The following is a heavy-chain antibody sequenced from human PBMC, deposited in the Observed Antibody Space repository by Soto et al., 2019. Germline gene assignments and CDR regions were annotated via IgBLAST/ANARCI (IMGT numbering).Heavy chain of an antibody. CDR3: ATGSLRGFWSGIPRAFDI. CDR1: GYTLTELS. J-gene: IGHJ3*02. Sequence: ASVKVSCKVSGYTLTELSMHWVRQAPGKGLEWMGGFDPEDGEIIYAQKFQGRVTMTEDTSTDTAYMELSSLRSEDTAVYYCATGSLRGFWSGIPRAFDIWGQGTMVTVSS. CDR2: FDPEDGEI. V-gene: IGHV1-24*01. D-gene: IGHD3-3*01.